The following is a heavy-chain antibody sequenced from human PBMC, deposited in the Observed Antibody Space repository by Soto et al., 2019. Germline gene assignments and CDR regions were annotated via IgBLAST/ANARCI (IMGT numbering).Heavy chain of an antibody. CDR3: TRAAYEILTGLYNGGAVDI. CDR1: GYMFSKYG. Sequence: QLVQSGGEVKKPGASVKVSCKASGYMFSKYGISWVRQAPGQGLEWMGWISAYNGNTNLAHNFQGRVIMTTDTSTTTAYLELRSLRSDDTAIYYCTRAAYEILTGLYNGGAVDIWGQGTMVTVSS. J-gene: IGHJ3*02. CDR2: ISAYNGNT. V-gene: IGHV1-18*04. D-gene: IGHD3-9*01.